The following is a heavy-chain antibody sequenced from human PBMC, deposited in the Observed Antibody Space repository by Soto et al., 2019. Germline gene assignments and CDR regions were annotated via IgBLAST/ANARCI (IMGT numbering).Heavy chain of an antibody. CDR1: GFTFSTYG. J-gene: IGHJ4*02. CDR2: ISYDETNK. D-gene: IGHD3-3*01. CDR3: AKRSGYYFDS. V-gene: IGHV3-30*18. Sequence: QVQLVESGGDVVQPGRSLRLSCAASGFTFSTYGMHWVRQAPGKGLEWVAVISYDETNKYYADSVKGRFTISRDNSKNTLYLEMSSLRAEDTSIYYCAKRSGYYFDSWGQGTLVTVSS.